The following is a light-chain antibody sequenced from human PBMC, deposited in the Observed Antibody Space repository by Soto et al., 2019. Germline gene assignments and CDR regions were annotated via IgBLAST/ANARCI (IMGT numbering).Light chain of an antibody. CDR1: SSDVGGYDF. V-gene: IGLV2-11*01. Sequence: QSALTPPRSVSGSPGQSVTISCTGTSSDVGGYDFVSWFQQYPGKAPKLIIYDVTKGPSGVPDRFSGSKSGNTASLTISGLQTDDEADYYCCSYAGSYTHVFGTGTKVTV. J-gene: IGLJ1*01. CDR2: DVT. CDR3: CSYAGSYTHV.